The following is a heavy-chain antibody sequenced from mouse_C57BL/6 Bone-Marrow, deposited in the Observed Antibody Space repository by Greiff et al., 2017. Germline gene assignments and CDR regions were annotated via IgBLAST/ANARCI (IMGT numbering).Heavy chain of an antibody. CDR3: TRREWLLFDY. J-gene: IGHJ2*01. CDR1: GYTFTDYE. Sequence: SGAELVRPGASVTLSCKASGYTFTDYEMHWVKQTPVHGLEWIGAIDPETGGTAYNQKFKGKAILTADKSSSTAYMELRSLTSEDSAVYYCTRREWLLFDYWGQGTTLTVSS. V-gene: IGHV1-15*01. D-gene: IGHD2-3*01. CDR2: IDPETGGT.